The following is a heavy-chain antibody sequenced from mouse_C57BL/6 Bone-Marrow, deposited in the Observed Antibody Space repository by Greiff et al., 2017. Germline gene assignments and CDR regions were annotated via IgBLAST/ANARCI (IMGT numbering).Heavy chain of an antibody. CDR3: ARSDYDSSYAMDY. Sequence: HVRLQQSGAELVKPGASVKMSCKASGYTFTSYWITWVKQRPGQGLEWIGDIYPGSGSTNYNEKFKSKATLTVDTSSSTAYMQLSSLTSEDSAVYYCARSDYDSSYAMDYWGQGTSVTVSS. CDR1: GYTFTSYW. CDR2: IYPGSGST. J-gene: IGHJ4*01. V-gene: IGHV1-55*01. D-gene: IGHD2-4*01.